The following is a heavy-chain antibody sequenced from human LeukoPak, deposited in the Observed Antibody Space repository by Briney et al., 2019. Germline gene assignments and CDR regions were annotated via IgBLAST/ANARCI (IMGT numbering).Heavy chain of an antibody. CDR1: GFTVSSNY. CDR2: IYSGGST. CDR3: AGPRITMVRGALGY. Sequence: PGGSLRLSCAASGFTVSSNYMSWVRQAPGKGLEWVSVIYSGGSTYYADSVKGRFTISRDNSKNTLYLQMNSLRAEDTAVYYCAGPRITMVRGALGYWGQGTLVTVSS. D-gene: IGHD3-10*01. J-gene: IGHJ4*02. V-gene: IGHV3-66*04.